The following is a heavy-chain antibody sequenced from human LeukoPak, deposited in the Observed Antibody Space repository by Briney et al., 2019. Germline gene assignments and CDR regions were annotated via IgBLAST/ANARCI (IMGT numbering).Heavy chain of an antibody. D-gene: IGHD3-10*01. CDR3: ARDGVTMVRGVISYYYGMDV. CDR1: GFTFSNYG. V-gene: IGHV3-33*01. J-gene: IGHJ6*02. Sequence: GRSLRLSCAASGFTFSNYGIHWVRQALGKGLEWVAVIWYDGSNKYYADSVKGRFTISRDNSKNTLYLQMNSLRAEDTAVYYCARDGVTMVRGVISYYYGMDVWGQGTTVTVSS. CDR2: IWYDGSNK.